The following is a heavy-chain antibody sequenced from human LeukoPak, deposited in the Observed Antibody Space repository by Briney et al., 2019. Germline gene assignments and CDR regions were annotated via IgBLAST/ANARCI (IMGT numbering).Heavy chain of an antibody. D-gene: IGHD4-17*01. CDR1: GFTFSSYD. J-gene: IGHJ3*02. Sequence: GGSLRLSCAASGFTFSSYDMHWVRQAPGKGLEWVSGISASGDSTRYADSVKGRITISRDNSKNTVHLQMNSLRAEDTAVYYCANPRGNYGAYAFDIWGQGTMVTVSS. CDR2: ISASGDST. CDR3: ANPRGNYGAYAFDI. V-gene: IGHV3-23*01.